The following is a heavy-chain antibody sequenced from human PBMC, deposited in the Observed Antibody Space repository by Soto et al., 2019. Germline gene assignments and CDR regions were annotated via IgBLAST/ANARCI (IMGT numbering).Heavy chain of an antibody. Sequence: GGSLRLSCAASGFTFSSYAMHWVRQAPGKGLEYVSAISSNGGSTYYANSVKGRFTISRDNSKNTLYLQMGSLRAEDMAVYYCARDFFDFWSGTFDYWGQGTLVTVSS. CDR2: ISSNGGST. D-gene: IGHD3-3*01. CDR3: ARDFFDFWSGTFDY. J-gene: IGHJ4*02. CDR1: GFTFSSYA. V-gene: IGHV3-64*01.